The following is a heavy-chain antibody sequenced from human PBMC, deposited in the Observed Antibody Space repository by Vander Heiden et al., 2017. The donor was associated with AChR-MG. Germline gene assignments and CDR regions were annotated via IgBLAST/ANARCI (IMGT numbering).Heavy chain of an antibody. J-gene: IGHJ6*02. CDR2: ISYDGSNK. Sequence: QVQLVESGGGVVQPGRSLRLSCAASGFTFSSYGMHWVRQAPGKGLEWVAVISYDGSNKYYADSVKGRFTISRDNSKNTLYLQMNSLRAEDTAVYYCAKDRGIAAAGYYYYGMDVWGQGTTVTVSS. D-gene: IGHD6-13*01. V-gene: IGHV3-30*18. CDR1: GFTFSSYG. CDR3: AKDRGIAAAGYYYYGMDV.